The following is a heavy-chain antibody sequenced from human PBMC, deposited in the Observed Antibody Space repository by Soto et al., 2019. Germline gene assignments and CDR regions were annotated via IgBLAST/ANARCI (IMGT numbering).Heavy chain of an antibody. CDR2: ISSNGGST. J-gene: IGHJ6*02. CDR1: GFTFSSYA. V-gene: IGHV3-64D*08. D-gene: IGHD2-8*01. CDR3: VKGPYCTNGVCSAYYYGMDV. Sequence: GGSLRLSCSASGFTFSSYAMHWVRQAPGKGLEYVSAISSNGGSTYYADSVKGRFTISRDNSKNTLYLQMSSLRAEDTAVYYCVKGPYCTNGVCSAYYYGMDVWGQGTTVTVSS.